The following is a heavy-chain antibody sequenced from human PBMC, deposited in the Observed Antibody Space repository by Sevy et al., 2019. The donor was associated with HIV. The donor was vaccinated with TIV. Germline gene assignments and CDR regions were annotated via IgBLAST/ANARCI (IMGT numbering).Heavy chain of an antibody. CDR2: ISFGGSDK. V-gene: IGHV3-30*18. J-gene: IGHJ6*02. CDR1: GFTFSSYG. Sequence: GGSLRLSCAASGFTFSSYGMHWVRQAPGKGLEWVTVISFGGSDKYYADSVKGRFTITRDNTKNTLYLQMNSLRAEDTTVYYCAKERTQYRSSWYGSYPMDVWGQGTTVTVSS. CDR3: AKERTQYRSSWYGSYPMDV. D-gene: IGHD6-13*01.